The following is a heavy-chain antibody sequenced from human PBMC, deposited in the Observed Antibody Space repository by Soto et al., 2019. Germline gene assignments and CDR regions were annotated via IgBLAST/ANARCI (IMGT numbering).Heavy chain of an antibody. CDR2: IWYDGSNK. CDR1: GFTFSSYG. V-gene: IGHV3-33*01. J-gene: IGHJ6*02. Sequence: GGSLRLSCAASGFTFSSYGMHWVRQAPGKGLEWVAVIWYDGSNKYYSDSVKGRFTISRDNSKNTLYLQMNSLRAEETAVYYCARDRETPTVTTGASYYYYYGMDVWGQGTTVTVSS. CDR3: ARDRETPTVTTGASYYYYYGMDV. D-gene: IGHD4-17*01.